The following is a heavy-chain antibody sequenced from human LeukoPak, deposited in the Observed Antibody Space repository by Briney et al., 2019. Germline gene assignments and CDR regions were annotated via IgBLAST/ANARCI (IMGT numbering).Heavy chain of an antibody. CDR2: ISGSGGGT. CDR3: ARARNNYDRSGFSALDY. D-gene: IGHD3-22*01. J-gene: IGHJ4*02. Sequence: GGSLRLSGAASGFTFSNYAMGWVRQAPGKGLEWVSLISGSGGGTYFADSVKGRFTISRDNSKNTLYLQMNSLRAEDTAVYYCARARNNYDRSGFSALDYWGQGTLVTVSS. CDR1: GFTFSNYA. V-gene: IGHV3-23*01.